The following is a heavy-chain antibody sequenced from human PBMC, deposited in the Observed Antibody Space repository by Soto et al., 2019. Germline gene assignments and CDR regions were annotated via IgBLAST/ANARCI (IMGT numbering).Heavy chain of an antibody. CDR2: IIPIFGTA. D-gene: IGHD6-19*01. Sequence: GASVQVSCKASGGTFSSYAISWVRQAPGQGLEWMGGIIPIFGTANYAQKFQGRVTITADESTSTAYMELSSLRSEDTAVYYCARDRRSSGSWFDPWGQGTLVTVSS. V-gene: IGHV1-69*13. J-gene: IGHJ5*02. CDR3: ARDRRSSGSWFDP. CDR1: GGTFSSYA.